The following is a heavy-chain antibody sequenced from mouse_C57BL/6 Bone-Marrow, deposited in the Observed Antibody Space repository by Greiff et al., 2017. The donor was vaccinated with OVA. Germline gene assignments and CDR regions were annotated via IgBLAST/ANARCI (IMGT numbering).Heavy chain of an antibody. J-gene: IGHJ2*01. CDR1: GFTFSDYG. D-gene: IGHD2-2*01. CDR2: ISSGSSTI. Sequence: EVKVVESGGGLVKPGGSLKLSCAASGFTFSDYGMHWVRQAPEKGLEWVAYISSGSSTIYYADTVKRRFTISRDNAKNTLFLQMTSLRSEDTAMYYCARFLGWRGFEYWGQGTTITVSS. V-gene: IGHV5-17*01. CDR3: ARFLGWRGFEY.